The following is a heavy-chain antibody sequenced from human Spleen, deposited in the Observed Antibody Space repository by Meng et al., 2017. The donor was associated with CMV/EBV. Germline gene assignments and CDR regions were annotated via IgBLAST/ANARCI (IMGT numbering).Heavy chain of an antibody. CDR3: VGDGSSNKWFYF. Sequence: VPGASIRGILSSWGWTRQSPGKGLEWIGSLSYSGSPYYNPSLKGRVTISMDTSKNQFSLKVTSVTAADTAVYYCVGDGSSNKWFYFWGQGTLVTVSS. J-gene: IGHJ5*01. D-gene: IGHD2-2*01. CDR1: GASIRGILSS. V-gene: IGHV4-39*07. CDR2: LSYSGSP.